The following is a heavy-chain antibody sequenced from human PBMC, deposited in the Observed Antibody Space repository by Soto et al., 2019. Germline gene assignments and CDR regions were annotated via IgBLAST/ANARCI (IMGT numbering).Heavy chain of an antibody. V-gene: IGHV3-74*01. CDR2: IKSDGSGT. J-gene: IGHJ4*02. D-gene: IGHD3-22*01. CDR3: ARGDGDYYDGNGYLGRH. Sequence: EVQLVESGGGLVQPGGSLRLCCAASGFTFSSYYMHWVRQAPGKGLVWVSRIKSDGSGTYYADSVKGRLTISRDNAKNTLYLQMNSLRVEDTAVYYCARGDGDYYDGNGYLGRHWGQGTLVTVSS. CDR1: GFTFSSYY.